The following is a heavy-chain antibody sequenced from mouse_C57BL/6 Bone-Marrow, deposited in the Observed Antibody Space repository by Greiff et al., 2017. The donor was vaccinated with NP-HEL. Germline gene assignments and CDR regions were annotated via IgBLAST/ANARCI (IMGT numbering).Heavy chain of an antibody. J-gene: IGHJ3*01. CDR2: INPSSGYT. Sequence: QVQLQQSGAELARPGASVKMSCKASGYTFTSYTMHWVKQRPGQGLEWIGYINPSSGYTKYNQKFKDKATLTADKSSSTAYMQRSSLTSEDSAVYYCARPAYYSNTGFAYWGQGTLVTVSA. CDR3: ARPAYYSNTGFAY. D-gene: IGHD2-5*01. CDR1: GYTFTSYT. V-gene: IGHV1-4*01.